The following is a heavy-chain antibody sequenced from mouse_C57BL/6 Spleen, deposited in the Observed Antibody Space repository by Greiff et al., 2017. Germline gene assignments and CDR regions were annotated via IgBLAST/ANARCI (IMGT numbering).Heavy chain of an antibody. Sequence: VQGVESGAELARPGASVKLSCKASGYTFTSYGISWVKQRTGQGLEWIGEIYPRSGNTYYNEKFKGKATLTADKSSSTAYMELRSLTSEDSAVYFCARWDTTGYFDYWGQGTTLTVSS. V-gene: IGHV1-81*01. J-gene: IGHJ2*01. CDR1: GYTFTSYG. CDR3: ARWDTTGYFDY. CDR2: IYPRSGNT. D-gene: IGHD1-1*01.